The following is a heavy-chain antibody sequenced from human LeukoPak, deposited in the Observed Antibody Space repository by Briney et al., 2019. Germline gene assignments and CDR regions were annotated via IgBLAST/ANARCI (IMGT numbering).Heavy chain of an antibody. V-gene: IGHV5-51*01. J-gene: IGHJ6*02. CDR1: GYTFSNYW. CDR2: IYPGDAGT. Sequence: GESLKISCKGSGYTFSNYWIGWVRQMPGKGLEWMGIIYPGDAGTRYSPSFQGQVTISADTSISTAYLQWSSLKASDTAMYYCARRGGYCSGGSCYDNGGMDVWGQGTTVTVSS. CDR3: ARRGGYCSGGSCYDNGGMDV. D-gene: IGHD2-15*01.